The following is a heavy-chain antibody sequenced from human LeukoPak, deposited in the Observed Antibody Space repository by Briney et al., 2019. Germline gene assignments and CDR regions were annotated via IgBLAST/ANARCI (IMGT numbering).Heavy chain of an antibody. J-gene: IGHJ4*02. D-gene: IGHD2-8*01. V-gene: IGHV4-59*01. CDR1: GGSMSTYY. Sequence: PSETLSLTCSVSGGSMSTYYWNWIRQSPGKGLEWIGYMYYSGHTYYNPSLKSRVTISLDTSKNQFSLRLTSVTAADTAVYYCASGHCTDDVGFFDYWGLGTLVTVSS. CDR3: ASGHCTDDVGFFDY. CDR2: MYYSGHT.